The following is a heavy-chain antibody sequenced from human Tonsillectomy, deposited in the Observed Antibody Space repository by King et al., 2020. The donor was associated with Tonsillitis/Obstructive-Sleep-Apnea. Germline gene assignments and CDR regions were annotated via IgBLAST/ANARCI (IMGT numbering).Heavy chain of an antibody. CDR3: ARDHIFDY. J-gene: IGHJ4*02. V-gene: IGHV3-7*01. CDR2: IKHDGSEK. CDR1: GFTFRSYW. Sequence: VQLVESGGGLVQPGGSLRLSCAASGFTFRSYWMSWVRQAPGKGLEWVATIKHDGSEKNYVDSVKGRLTISRDNARNSLYLQMNSLRAEDTAVYYCARDHIFDYWGPGTRVIVSS.